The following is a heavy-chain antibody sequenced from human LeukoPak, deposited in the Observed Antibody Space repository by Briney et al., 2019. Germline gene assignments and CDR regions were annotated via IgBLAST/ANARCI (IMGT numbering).Heavy chain of an antibody. CDR1: GYSISSGYY. V-gene: IGHV4-38-2*02. J-gene: IGHJ5*02. CDR3: ARDRDDILTAYSFDP. D-gene: IGHD3-9*01. CDR2: IYHSGST. Sequence: PSETLSLTCTVSGYSISSGYYWGWIRQPPGKGPEWIGSIYHSGSTYYNPSLKSRVTISVDTSKNQFSLKLSSVTAADTAVYYCARDRDDILTAYSFDPWGQGTLVTVSS.